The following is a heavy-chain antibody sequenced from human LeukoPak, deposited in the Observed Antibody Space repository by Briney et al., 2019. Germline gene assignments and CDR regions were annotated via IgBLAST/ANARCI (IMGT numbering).Heavy chain of an antibody. J-gene: IGHJ6*02. V-gene: IGHV1-69*04. CDR1: GGTFSSYA. CDR3: ARVIMVYAIKYYYYGMDV. D-gene: IGHD2-8*01. CDR2: IIPILGIA. Sequence: ASVKVSCKASGGTFSSYAISWVRHAPGQGLEWMGRIIPILGIANYAQKFQGRVTITADKSTSTAYMELSSLRSEDTAVYYCARVIMVYAIKYYYYGMDVWGQGTTVTVSS.